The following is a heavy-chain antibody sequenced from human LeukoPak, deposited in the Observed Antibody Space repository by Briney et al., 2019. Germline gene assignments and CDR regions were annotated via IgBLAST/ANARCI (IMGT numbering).Heavy chain of an antibody. Sequence: GGSLRLSCAASGFTFDDYGMSWVRQAPGKGLEWVSGINWNGGSTGYADSVKGRFTISRDNAKNSLYLQMNSLRAEDTAVYYCARVKLKDDILTGYSPNDAFDIWGQGTMVTVSS. V-gene: IGHV3-20*04. D-gene: IGHD3-9*01. CDR2: INWNGGST. J-gene: IGHJ3*02. CDR1: GFTFDDYG. CDR3: ARVKLKDDILTGYSPNDAFDI.